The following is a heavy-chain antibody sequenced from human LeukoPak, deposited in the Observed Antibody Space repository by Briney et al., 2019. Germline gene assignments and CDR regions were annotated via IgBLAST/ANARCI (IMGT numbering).Heavy chain of an antibody. V-gene: IGHV1-2*02. CDR2: INPNSGGT. D-gene: IGHD1-26*01. J-gene: IGHJ4*02. CDR1: GYTFTGYY. CDR3: ARDGQWELPNNNY. Sequence: ASVKVSCKASGYTFTGYYMHWVRRAPGQGLEWMGWINPNSGGTNYAQKFQGRVTMTRDTSISTAYMELSRLRSDDTAVYYCARDGQWELPNNNYWGQGTLVTVSS.